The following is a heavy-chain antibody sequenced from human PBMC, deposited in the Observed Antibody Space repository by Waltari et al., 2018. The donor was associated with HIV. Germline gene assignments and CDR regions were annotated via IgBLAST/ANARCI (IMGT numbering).Heavy chain of an antibody. CDR1: GGSITSGGYY. V-gene: IGHV4-31*03. Sequence: VQLQESGPGLVKPSEPLSVTCSVSGGSITSGGYYCSWIRQPPGKGLEWIGHIYHSGNTFYNPSLRSRLSISVDTSKNQFSLEVRSVTATDTTVYYCAKTRGAAGTDYYGMDVWGQGTTVSVSS. J-gene: IGHJ6*02. CDR3: AKTRGAAGTDYYGMDV. CDR2: IYHSGNT. D-gene: IGHD6-13*01.